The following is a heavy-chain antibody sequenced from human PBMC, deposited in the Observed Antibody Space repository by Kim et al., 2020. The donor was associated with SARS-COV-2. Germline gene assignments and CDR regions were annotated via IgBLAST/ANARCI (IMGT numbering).Heavy chain of an antibody. CDR2: IHNSETT. V-gene: IGHV4-61*01. CDR3: ASSPGTAYQYYAMDV. Sequence: SETLSLTCTVSGASVSSDSYYWSWIRQPPGKGLEWIGYIHNSETTSYNPSLKSRVAISVDTSKNQFSLKLTSVTAADTAAYYCASSPGTAYQYYAMDVWGQGTTVTVSS. D-gene: IGHD1-1*01. CDR1: GASVSSDSYY. J-gene: IGHJ6*02.